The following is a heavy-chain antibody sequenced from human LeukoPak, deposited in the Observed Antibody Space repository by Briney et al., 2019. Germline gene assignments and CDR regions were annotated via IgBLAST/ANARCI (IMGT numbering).Heavy chain of an antibody. CDR3: ARGDYGDYVKLYFDY. D-gene: IGHD4-17*01. V-gene: IGHV1-18*01. J-gene: IGHJ4*02. CDR2: ISAYNGNT. CDR1: GYTFTSYS. Sequence: ASEKVSCKASGYTFTSYSISWVRQAPGQGLEWMGWISAYNGNTNYAQKLQGRVTMTTDTSTSTAYMELRSLRSDDTAVYYCARGDYGDYVKLYFDYWGQGTLVTVSS.